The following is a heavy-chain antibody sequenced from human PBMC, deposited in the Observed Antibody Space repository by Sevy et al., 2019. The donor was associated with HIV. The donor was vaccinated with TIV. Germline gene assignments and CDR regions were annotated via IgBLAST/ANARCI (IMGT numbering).Heavy chain of an antibody. CDR3: AKGTTSRWGYFDY. J-gene: IGHJ4*02. Sequence: GGSLRLSCAASGFSFSSYAMNWVRQAPGKGLEWVSAVSASGATTYYADSVKGRFTISRDNSRSTLYLQMDSLRADDTAVYYCAKGTTSRWGYFDYWGQGTLVTVS. D-gene: IGHD2-2*01. CDR1: GFSFSSYA. V-gene: IGHV3-23*01. CDR2: VSASGATT.